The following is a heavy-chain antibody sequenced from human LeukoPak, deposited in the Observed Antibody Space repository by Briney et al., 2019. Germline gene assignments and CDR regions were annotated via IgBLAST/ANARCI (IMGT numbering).Heavy chain of an antibody. V-gene: IGHV4-39*07. D-gene: IGHD4-17*01. CDR2: IYYSGST. Sequence: TSETLSLTCTVSGGSISSSSYYWGWIRQPPGKGLEWIGSIYYSGSTYYNPSLKSRVSIALDTSKNQFSLKLNSVTAADTAVYYCARSRGGFGDYGSWFDPWGQGTLVTVSS. CDR1: GGSISSSSYY. J-gene: IGHJ5*02. CDR3: ARSRGGFGDYGSWFDP.